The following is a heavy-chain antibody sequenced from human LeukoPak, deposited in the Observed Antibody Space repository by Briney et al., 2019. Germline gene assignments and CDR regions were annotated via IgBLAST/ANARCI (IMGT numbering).Heavy chain of an antibody. D-gene: IGHD7-27*01. Sequence: GGSLRLSCAASGCNFTTYGMNWVRLAPGKGLEWVSSISGSSDYTYYADSVTGRFTISRDNAKNSLYLQMNSLRAEDTAVYYCAQLKLGTQDYWGQGTLVTVSS. J-gene: IGHJ4*02. CDR3: AQLKLGTQDY. CDR2: ISGSSDYT. CDR1: GCNFTTYG. V-gene: IGHV3-21*01.